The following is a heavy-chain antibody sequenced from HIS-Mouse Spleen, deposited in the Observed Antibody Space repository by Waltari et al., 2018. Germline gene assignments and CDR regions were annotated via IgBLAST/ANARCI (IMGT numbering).Heavy chain of an antibody. CDR2: IFSNDEK. CDR1: GFSLSNARMG. V-gene: IGHV2-26*01. D-gene: IGHD4-17*01. Sequence: QVTLKESGPVLVKPTETLTLTCTVSGFSLSNARMGVSWIRQPPGKALEWPAHIFSNDEKSYSTSLKSRLTISKDTSKSQVVLTMTNMDPVDTATYYCARIRRILHDVTVTGWLSTKADAFDIWGQGTMVTVSS. J-gene: IGHJ3*02. CDR3: ARIRRILHDVTVTGWLSTKADAFDI.